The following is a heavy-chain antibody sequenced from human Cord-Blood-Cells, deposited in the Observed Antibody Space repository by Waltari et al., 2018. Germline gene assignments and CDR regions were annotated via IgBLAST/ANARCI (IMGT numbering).Heavy chain of an antibody. D-gene: IGHD3-10*01. CDR2: ISSSGSTI. CDR1: GFTFSSYE. J-gene: IGHJ3*02. V-gene: IGHV3-48*03. CDR3: ARDKDGSGSYDACDI. Sequence: GESGGGLVQPGGSLRLSCAASGFTFSSYEMNWVRQAPGKGLEWVSYISSSGSTIYYADSVKGRFTISRDNAKNSLYLQMNSLRAEDTAVYYCARDKDGSGSYDACDIWGQGTMVTVSS.